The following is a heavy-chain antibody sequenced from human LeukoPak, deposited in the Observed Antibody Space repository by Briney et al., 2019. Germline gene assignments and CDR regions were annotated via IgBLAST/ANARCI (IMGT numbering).Heavy chain of an antibody. CDR3: ARAYSTTWYNWFDP. J-gene: IGHJ5*02. D-gene: IGHD6-13*01. CDR2: IKEDGSEK. Sequence: PGGSLRLSCAASGFTFTSYWMSWVRQAPGKGLEWVANIKEDGSEKYDVDSVKGRFTISRDNARNSLFLQMNSLRVEDTAVYYCARAYSTTWYNWFDPWGQGTLVTVSS. CDR1: GFTFTSYW. V-gene: IGHV3-7*01.